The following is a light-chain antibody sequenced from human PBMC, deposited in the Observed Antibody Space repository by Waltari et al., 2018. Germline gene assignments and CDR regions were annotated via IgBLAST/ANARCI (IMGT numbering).Light chain of an antibody. CDR2: EVT. CDR3: CSYAGSSTYSYV. J-gene: IGLJ1*01. CDR1: SGDIGSFNL. Sequence: QSALTQPASVSGSPGPSITISCTGSSGDIGSFNLVSWYQHHPGRAPKLIIYEVTKRPSGVSNRFSASKSGNTASLTISGLQAEDEADYHCCSYAGSSTYSYVFGPGTKVSVL. V-gene: IGLV2-23*02.